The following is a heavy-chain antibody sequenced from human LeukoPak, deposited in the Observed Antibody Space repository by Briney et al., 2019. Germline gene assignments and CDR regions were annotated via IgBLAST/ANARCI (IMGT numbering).Heavy chain of an antibody. CDR2: INQDGSEK. V-gene: IGHV3-7*01. CDR1: GLTFNSYW. D-gene: IGHD3-22*01. J-gene: IGHJ4*02. CDR3: ARAHAITMKTEGY. Sequence: GGSLRLSCAASGLTFNSYWMSWVRQAPGKGLEWVANINQDGSEKYYVDSVKGRFTISRDNAKTSLYLQMNNLRADDTAVYYCARAHAITMKTEGYWGQGTLVTVSS.